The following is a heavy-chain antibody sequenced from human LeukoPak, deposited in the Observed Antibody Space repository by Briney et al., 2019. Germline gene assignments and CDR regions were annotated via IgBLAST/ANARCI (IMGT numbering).Heavy chain of an antibody. J-gene: IGHJ3*02. Sequence: SETLSLTCAVSGYPISSGYYWGWIRQPPGKGLEWIGSIYHSGSTYYNPSLKSRVTISVDTSKNQFSLKLSSVTAADTAVYYCARDPPHYDILTGYSTGGAFDIWGQGTMVTVSS. D-gene: IGHD3-9*01. V-gene: IGHV4-38-2*02. CDR3: ARDPPHYDILTGYSTGGAFDI. CDR2: IYHSGST. CDR1: GYPISSGYY.